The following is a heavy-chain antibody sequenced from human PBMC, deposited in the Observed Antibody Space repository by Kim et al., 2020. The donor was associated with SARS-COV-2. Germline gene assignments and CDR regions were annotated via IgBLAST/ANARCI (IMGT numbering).Heavy chain of an antibody. J-gene: IGHJ4*02. Sequence: GGSLRLSCAASGFTFDDYAMHWVRQAPGKGLEWVSGISWNSGSIGYADSVKGRFTISRDNAKNSLYLQMNSLRAEDTALYYCARTGKSRAYFDYWGQGTLVTVSS. CDR2: ISWNSGSI. CDR1: GFTFDDYA. V-gene: IGHV3-9*01. CDR3: ARTGKSRAYFDY. D-gene: IGHD1-1*01.